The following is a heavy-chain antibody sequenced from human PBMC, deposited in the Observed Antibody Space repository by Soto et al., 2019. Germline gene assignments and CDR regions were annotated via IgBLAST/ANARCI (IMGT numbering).Heavy chain of an antibody. D-gene: IGHD3-10*01. CDR2: ISHSGNT. CDR3: ARTYGRNFDY. V-gene: IGHV4-59*11. J-gene: IGHJ4*02. Sequence: PSETLSLTCTVSGGSISSHYWSWIRQPPGKGLEWIGCISHSGNTNYNPSLKSRVTISVDTSKNHFSLKLSSVTAADTALYYCARTYGRNFDYWGQGTLVTVSS. CDR1: GGSISSHY.